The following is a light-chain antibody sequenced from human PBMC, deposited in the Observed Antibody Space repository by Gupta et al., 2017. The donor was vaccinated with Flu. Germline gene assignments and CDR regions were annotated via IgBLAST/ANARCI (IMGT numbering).Light chain of an antibody. CDR1: NIGSKS. CDR3: QVWDSSSDHPV. Sequence: SYVLTQPPSVSVALGQTARITCGGNNIGSKSVQWYQQKPGQAPVLVVYDDSDRPSGLPERFSGSNSGNTATLTISRVESGDEADYYCQVWDSSSDHPVFGGGTKLTVL. J-gene: IGLJ3*02. V-gene: IGLV3-21*02. CDR2: DDS.